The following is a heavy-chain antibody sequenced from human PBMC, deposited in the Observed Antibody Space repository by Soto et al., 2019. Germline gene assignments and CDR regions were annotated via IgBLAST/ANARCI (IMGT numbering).Heavy chain of an antibody. CDR3: ARDPGYCSGGSCYNWFDP. CDR1: GYTFTSYA. Sequence: ASVKVSCKASGYTFTSYAMHWVRQAPGQRLEWMGWINAGNGNTKYSQKFQGRVTITRDTSASTAYMELSSLRSEDTAVYYCARDPGYCSGGSCYNWFDPWGQGTLVTV. CDR2: INAGNGNT. V-gene: IGHV1-3*01. D-gene: IGHD2-15*01. J-gene: IGHJ5*02.